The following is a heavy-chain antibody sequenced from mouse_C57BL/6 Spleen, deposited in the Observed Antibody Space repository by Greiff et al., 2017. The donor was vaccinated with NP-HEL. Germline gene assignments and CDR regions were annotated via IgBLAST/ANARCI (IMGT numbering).Heavy chain of an antibody. CDR1: GFNIKDDY. J-gene: IGHJ3*01. CDR2: IDPENGDT. CDR3: TNSNLFAY. D-gene: IGHD2-5*01. Sequence: VQLQQSGAELVRPGASVKLSCTASGFNIKDDYMHWVKQRPEQGLEWIGWIDPENGDTEYASKFQGKATITADTSSNTAYLQLSSLTSEDTAVYYCTNSNLFAYWGQGTLVTVSA. V-gene: IGHV14-4*01.